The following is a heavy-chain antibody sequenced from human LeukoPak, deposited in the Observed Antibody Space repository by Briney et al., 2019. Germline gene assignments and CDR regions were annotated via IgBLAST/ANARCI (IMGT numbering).Heavy chain of an antibody. CDR2: ISAYNGNT. CDR3: ARGPSSSWYYLTPDY. V-gene: IGHV1-18*01. J-gene: IGHJ4*02. Sequence: GASVKVPCKASGYTFTSYGISWVRQAPGQGLEWMGWISAYNGNTNYAQKLQGRVTMTTDTSTSTAYMELRSLRSDDTAVYYCARGPSSSWYYLTPDYWGQGTLVTVSS. D-gene: IGHD6-13*01. CDR1: GYTFTSYG.